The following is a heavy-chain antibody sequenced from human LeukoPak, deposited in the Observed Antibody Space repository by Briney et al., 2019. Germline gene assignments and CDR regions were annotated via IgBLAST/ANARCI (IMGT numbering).Heavy chain of an antibody. CDR3: ARDYVYAFDY. Sequence: GGSLRLSCAASGFSFSSYSINWVRQAPGKGLEWVSYISGDGNAKHYTDSVKGRFTISIDNAKNALYLQMNSLRAEDTAVYFCARDYVYAFDYWGQGTLVTVSS. CDR1: GFSFSSYS. V-gene: IGHV3-48*01. J-gene: IGHJ4*02. CDR2: ISGDGNAK. D-gene: IGHD2/OR15-2a*01.